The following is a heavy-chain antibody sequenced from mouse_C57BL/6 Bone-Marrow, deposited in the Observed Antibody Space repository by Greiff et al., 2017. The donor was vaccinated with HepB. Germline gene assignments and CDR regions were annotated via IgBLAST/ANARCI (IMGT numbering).Heavy chain of an antibody. CDR1: GYAFSSSW. J-gene: IGHJ3*01. V-gene: IGHV1-82*01. CDR2: IYPGDGDT. Sequence: LVESGPELVKPGASVKISCKASGYAFSSSWMNWVKQRPGKGLEWIGRIYPGDGDTNYNGKFKGKATLTADKSSSTAYMQLSSLTSEDSAVYFCARENYDYVAWFAYWGQGTLVTVSA. D-gene: IGHD2-4*01. CDR3: ARENYDYVAWFAY.